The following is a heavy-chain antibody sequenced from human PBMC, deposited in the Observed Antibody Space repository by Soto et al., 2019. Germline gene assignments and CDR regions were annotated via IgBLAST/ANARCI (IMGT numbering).Heavy chain of an antibody. CDR2: IDPSDSYT. J-gene: IGHJ6*04. D-gene: IGHD2-2*01. CDR3: ASSPRGYCSSTSCRELGNYYGMDV. CDR1: GYSFTSYW. Sequence: PGESLKISCKGSGYSFTSYWISWVRQMPGKGLERMGRIDPSDSYTNYIPSFQGHVTISADKSISTAYLQWSSLKASDTAMYYCASSPRGYCSSTSCRELGNYYGMDVWGKGTTVTVSS. V-gene: IGHV5-10-1*01.